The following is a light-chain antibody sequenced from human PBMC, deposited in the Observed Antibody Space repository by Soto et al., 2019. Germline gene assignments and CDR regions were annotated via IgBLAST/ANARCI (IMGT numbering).Light chain of an antibody. CDR3: HQYGLSPRHP. J-gene: IGKJ2*01. V-gene: IGKV3-20*01. Sequence: EIVLTQSPGTLSLSPGERATLSCRASQSVNSNYLAWYQQKPGQAPRLLIYGASSRATGVPNRFSGSGSGTDFTLTISSLETEDFAVYYCHQYGLSPRHPFGQGTKLEIK. CDR2: GAS. CDR1: QSVNSNY.